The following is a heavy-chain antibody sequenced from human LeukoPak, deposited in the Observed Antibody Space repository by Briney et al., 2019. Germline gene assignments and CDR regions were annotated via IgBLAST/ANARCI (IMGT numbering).Heavy chain of an antibody. J-gene: IGHJ4*02. D-gene: IGHD6-13*01. CDR2: IIPILGIA. V-gene: IGHV1-69*04. Sequence: SVKVSCKASGGTFSSYTISWVRQAPGQGLEWMGRIIPILGIANYAQKFQGRVTITADKSTSTAYMELSSLGSEDTAVYYCAREYSPYNFDYWGQGTLVTVSS. CDR1: GGTFSSYT. CDR3: AREYSPYNFDY.